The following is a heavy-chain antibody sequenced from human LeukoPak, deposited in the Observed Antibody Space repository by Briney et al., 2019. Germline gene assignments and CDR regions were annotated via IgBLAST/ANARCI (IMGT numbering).Heavy chain of an antibody. CDR2: ISSSGSTV. CDR3: ARDAVGATHFDY. V-gene: IGHV3-48*03. D-gene: IGHD1-26*01. Sequence: GGSLRLSCAASGFTFSSYEMNWVRQAPGKGLEWVSYISSSGSTVYYADSVKGRFTISRDNAKNSLYLQMNSLRAEDTAVYYCARDAVGATHFDYWGQGTLVTVSS. J-gene: IGHJ4*02. CDR1: GFTFSSYE.